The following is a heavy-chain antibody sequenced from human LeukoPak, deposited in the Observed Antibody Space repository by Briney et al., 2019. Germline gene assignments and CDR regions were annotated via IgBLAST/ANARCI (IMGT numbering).Heavy chain of an antibody. CDR1: GFTFTSYD. Sequence: PGGSLSLSCAASGFTFTSYDMSCVRQAPGKGLEWVANIKQDGIEKYYVDSVKGRFTISRDNAKNSLYLQMNSLRAEDTAVYYCARHSGTYYGYWGQRTMVTVSS. J-gene: IGHJ4*02. V-gene: IGHV3-7*01. CDR2: IKQDGIEK. D-gene: IGHD1-26*01. CDR3: ARHSGTYYGY.